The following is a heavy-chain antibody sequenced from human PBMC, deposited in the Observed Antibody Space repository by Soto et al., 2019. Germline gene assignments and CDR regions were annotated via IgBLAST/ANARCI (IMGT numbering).Heavy chain of an antibody. CDR2: IIPIFGTA. Sequence: WASVKVSCKASGGTFSSYAISWVRQAPGQGLEWMGGIIPIFGTANYAQKFQGRVTITADESTSTAYMELSSLRSEDTAVYYCARRGSVRSSGWYYYYGMDVWGQGTTVTVSS. CDR3: ARRGSVRSSGWYYYYGMDV. CDR1: GGTFSSYA. V-gene: IGHV1-69*13. J-gene: IGHJ6*02. D-gene: IGHD6-19*01.